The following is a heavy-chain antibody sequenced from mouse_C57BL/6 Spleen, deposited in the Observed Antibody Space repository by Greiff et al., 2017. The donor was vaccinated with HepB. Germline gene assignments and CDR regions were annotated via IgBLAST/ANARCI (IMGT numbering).Heavy chain of an antibody. D-gene: IGHD2-3*01. V-gene: IGHV14-4*01. J-gene: IGHJ2*01. CDR2: IDPENGDT. CDR3: TNDGYTGY. Sequence: DVQLQESGAELVRPGASVKLSCTASGFNIKDDYMNWVKQRPEQGLEWIGWIDPENGDTEYASKFQGKATITADTSSNTAYLQLSSLTSEDTAVYYCTNDGYTGYWGQGTTLTVSS. CDR1: GFNIKDDY.